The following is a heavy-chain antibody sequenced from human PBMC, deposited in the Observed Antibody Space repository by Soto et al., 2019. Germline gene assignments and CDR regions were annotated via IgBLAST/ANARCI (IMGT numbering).Heavy chain of an antibody. CDR2: IYYSGST. CDR3: ARGGARGDY. J-gene: IGHJ4*02. Sequence: SETLSLTCTVSGGSISSYYWSWIRQPPGKGLEWIGYIYYSGSTNYNPSLKSRVTISVDTSKNQFSLKLSSVAAADTAVYYCARGGARGDYWGQGTLVTVSS. V-gene: IGHV4-59*01. D-gene: IGHD4-17*01. CDR1: GGSISSYY.